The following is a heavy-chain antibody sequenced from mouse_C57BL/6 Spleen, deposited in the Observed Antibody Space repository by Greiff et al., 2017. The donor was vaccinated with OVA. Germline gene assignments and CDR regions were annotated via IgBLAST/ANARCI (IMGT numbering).Heavy chain of an antibody. CDR2: IDPSDSYT. Sequence: QVQLQQPGAELVKPGASVKLSCKASGYTFTSYWMQWVKQRPRQGLEWIGEIDPSDSYTNYNQKFKGKATLTVDTSSSTAYMQLSSLTSEDSAVYYCARGDYGWFAYWGQGTLVTVSA. D-gene: IGHD2-4*01. CDR1: GYTFTSYW. V-gene: IGHV1-50*01. CDR3: ARGDYGWFAY. J-gene: IGHJ3*01.